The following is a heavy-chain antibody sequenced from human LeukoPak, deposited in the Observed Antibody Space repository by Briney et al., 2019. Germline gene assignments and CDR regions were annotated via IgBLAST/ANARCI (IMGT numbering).Heavy chain of an antibody. CDR2: ISYDGSNK. Sequence: GGSLRLSCAASGFTFSSYAMHWVRQAPGKGLEWVAVISYDGSNKYYADSVKGRFTISRDNPKNTLYLRMNSLRAEDTAVYYCAKVPIAVASKPLYYFDYWGQGTLVTVSS. V-gene: IGHV3-30*04. CDR1: GFTFSSYA. D-gene: IGHD6-19*01. CDR3: AKVPIAVASKPLYYFDY. J-gene: IGHJ4*02.